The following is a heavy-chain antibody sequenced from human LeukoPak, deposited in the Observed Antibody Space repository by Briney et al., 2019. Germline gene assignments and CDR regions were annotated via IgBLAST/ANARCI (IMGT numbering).Heavy chain of an antibody. V-gene: IGHV1-46*01. CDR1: GYTFTSYY. J-gene: IGHJ4*02. CDR2: INPSGGST. CDR3: ARWGIAAAGINY. D-gene: IGHD6-13*01. Sequence: ASVKVSCTASGYTFTSYYMHWVRQAPGQGLEWMGIINPSGGSTSYAQKFQGRVTMTRDTSTSTVYMELSSLRSEDTAVYYCARWGIAAAGINYWGQGTLVTVSS.